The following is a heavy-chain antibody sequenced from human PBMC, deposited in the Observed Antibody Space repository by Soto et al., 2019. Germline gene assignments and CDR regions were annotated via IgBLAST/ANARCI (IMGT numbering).Heavy chain of an antibody. J-gene: IGHJ6*02. CDR3: AAEYSSSSPQDYYYYGMDV. V-gene: IGHV1-58*01. Sequence: SVKVSCKASGFTFTSSAVQWVRQARGQRLEWIGWIVVGSGNTNYAQKFQERVTITRDMSTSTAYMELSSLRSEDTAVYYCAAEYSSSSPQDYYYYGMDVWGQGTTVT. CDR2: IVVGSGNT. D-gene: IGHD6-6*01. CDR1: GFTFTSSA.